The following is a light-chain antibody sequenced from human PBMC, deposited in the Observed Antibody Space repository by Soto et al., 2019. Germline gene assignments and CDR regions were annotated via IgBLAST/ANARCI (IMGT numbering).Light chain of an antibody. CDR1: QNINTW. CDR2: RAS. V-gene: IGKV1-5*01. CDR3: QQYQSYSS. J-gene: IGKJ4*01. Sequence: DIKMTQSPSTLSASVGDRVTITCRASQNINTWVAWYQQKPGKAPNLLIYRASSLESGVPSRFSGSGSGTEFTLTISSLQPDDFATYFCQQYQSYSSFAGGTKVDNK.